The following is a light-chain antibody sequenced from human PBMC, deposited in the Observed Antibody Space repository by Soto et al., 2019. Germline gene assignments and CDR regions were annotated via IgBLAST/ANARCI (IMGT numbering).Light chain of an antibody. V-gene: IGKV3D-15*01. CDR1: QSVSGN. J-gene: IGKJ5*01. CDR2: GAS. CDR3: HQYNNWPLT. Sequence: EVLMTQSPATLSVSPGERATLTCRASQSVSGNLAWYQQKPGQAPRLLIYGASTRATGIPDRISGSGSGTEFSLTINSLQSEDFAVYFCHQYNNWPLTFGQGTRLDIK.